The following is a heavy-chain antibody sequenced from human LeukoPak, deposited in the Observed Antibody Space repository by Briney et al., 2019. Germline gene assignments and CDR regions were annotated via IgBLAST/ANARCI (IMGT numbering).Heavy chain of an antibody. J-gene: IGHJ5*02. CDR2: IKQDGSEK. V-gene: IGHV3-7*05. CDR1: GFTFSSYW. Sequence: GGSLRLSCAAYGFTFSSYWMSWVGQAPGKGLEWVANIKQDGSEKYYVDSVKGRFTISRDNAKNSLYLQMNSLRAEDTAVYYCARENHRLGYCSSTSCRYAKGFDPWGQGTLVTVSS. CDR3: ARENHRLGYCSSTSCRYAKGFDP. D-gene: IGHD2-2*01.